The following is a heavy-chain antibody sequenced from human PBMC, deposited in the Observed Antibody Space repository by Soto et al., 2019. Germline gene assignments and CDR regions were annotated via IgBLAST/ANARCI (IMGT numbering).Heavy chain of an antibody. D-gene: IGHD6-13*01. V-gene: IGHV3-30*18. CDR1: GFTFSSYG. CDR3: AKDRGSSWYFDL. CDR2: ISYDGSNK. J-gene: IGHJ2*01. Sequence: QVQLVESGGGVVQPGRSLRLSCAASGFTFSSYGMHWVRQAPGKGLEWVAVISYDGSNKYYADSVKGRFTISRDNSKNTLYLQMNSLRAEDTAVYYCAKDRGSSWYFDLWGRGTLVTVSS.